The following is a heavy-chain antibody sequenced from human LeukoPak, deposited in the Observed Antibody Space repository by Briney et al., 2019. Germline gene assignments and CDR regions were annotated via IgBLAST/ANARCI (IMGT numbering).Heavy chain of an antibody. Sequence: SETLSLTCAVSGYSISSDYYWGWIRQPPGKGLEWIGSIYHSGSTYYNPSLKSRVTISVDTSKNQFSLKLSSVTAADTAVYYCARGRVWFGKLAPGGWGQGTLVTVSS. CDR3: ARGRVWFGKLAPGG. CDR1: GYSISSDYY. CDR2: IYHSGST. J-gene: IGHJ4*02. V-gene: IGHV4-38-2*01. D-gene: IGHD3-10*01.